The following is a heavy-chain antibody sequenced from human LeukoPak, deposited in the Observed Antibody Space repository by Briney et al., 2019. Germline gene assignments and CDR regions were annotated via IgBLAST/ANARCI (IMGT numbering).Heavy chain of an antibody. D-gene: IGHD6-13*01. CDR2: IYYSGTT. CDR1: GGSISSNTYY. CDR3: ARGRLAADQPLDFDY. J-gene: IGHJ4*02. V-gene: IGHV4-39*07. Sequence: PSETLSLTCTVSGGSISSNTYYWGWVRQPPGKGPEWIGSIYYSGTTYYNPSLKSRVTISVDRSKNQFSLKLSSVTAADTAVYYCARGRLAADQPLDFDYWGQGTLVTVSS.